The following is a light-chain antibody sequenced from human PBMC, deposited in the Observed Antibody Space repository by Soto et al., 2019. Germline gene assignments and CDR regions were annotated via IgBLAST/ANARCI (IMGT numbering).Light chain of an antibody. CDR3: QQYVSSGT. CDR2: GAS. Sequence: IGLTQSACTLSLSPGERATLSCRASQSVSSSYLAWYQQKPGQAPRLLIYGASTRATGIPARFSGSGSGTDFTLTISSLEPEDFAVYYCQQYVSSGTFGQRAKADI. V-gene: IGKV3-20*01. J-gene: IGKJ1*01. CDR1: QSVSSSY.